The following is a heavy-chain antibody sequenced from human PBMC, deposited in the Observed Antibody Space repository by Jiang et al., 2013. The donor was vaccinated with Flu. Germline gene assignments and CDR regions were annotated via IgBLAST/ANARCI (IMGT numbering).Heavy chain of an antibody. CDR1: GDSVSSNSAA. CDR2: TFYRSKWRN. V-gene: IGHV6-1*01. D-gene: IGHD6-19*01. Sequence: SQTLSLTCAISGDSVSSNSAAWNWIRQSPSRGLEWLGRTFYRSKWRNDYEVSVKSRITINPDTSKNQFSLHLNSVTPEDTAVYYCARDLEGAVAGRSYFDLWGLAPWSLSPQ. J-gene: IGHJ2*01. CDR3: ARDLEGAVAGRSYFDL.